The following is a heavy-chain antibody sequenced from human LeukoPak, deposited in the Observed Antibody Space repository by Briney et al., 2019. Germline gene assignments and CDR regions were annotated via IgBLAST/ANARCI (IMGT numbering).Heavy chain of an antibody. J-gene: IGHJ5*02. V-gene: IGHV3-23*01. CDR3: AKSSYFDIFYSSFDP. Sequence: GGSLRLSCAASGFHLSIYAMTWVRPAPGKGLEWVSGVSGSDGRTYYADSVKGRFTISRDNSKNTLYLQMNSLRDEHTAVYYCAKSSYFDIFYSSFDPGGQGTLVTVSS. D-gene: IGHD3-9*01. CDR1: GFHLSIYA. CDR2: VSGSDGRT.